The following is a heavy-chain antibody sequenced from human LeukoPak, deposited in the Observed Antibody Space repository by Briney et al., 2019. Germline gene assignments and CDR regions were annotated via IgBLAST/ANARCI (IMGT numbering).Heavy chain of an antibody. J-gene: IGHJ4*02. CDR3: AKVGDYGDYALDY. CDR2: ISSSSSTSSTI. V-gene: IGHV3-48*01. CDR1: GFTLSSYS. D-gene: IGHD4-17*01. Sequence: GGSLRLSCAASGFTLSSYSMNWVRQAPGKGLEWVSYISSSSSTSSTIYYADSVKGRFTISRDNSKNTLYLQMNSLRAEDTAVYYCAKVGDYGDYALDYWGQGTLVTVSS.